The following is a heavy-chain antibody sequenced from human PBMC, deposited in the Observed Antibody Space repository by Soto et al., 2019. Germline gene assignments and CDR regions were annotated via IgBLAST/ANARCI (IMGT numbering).Heavy chain of an antibody. Sequence: QVQLQESGPGLVKPSETLSLTCTVSGGSMNDYYWSWIRQPAGKGLEWIGRIFTSGNTNYNPSLRSRLTMSVDTSTNQVPLRLTSVTAADTAVYYCASGRLVSRYYGLDVWGQGTTVTVSS. V-gene: IGHV4-4*07. D-gene: IGHD6-6*01. CDR1: GGSMNDYY. CDR3: ASGRLVSRYYGLDV. J-gene: IGHJ6*02. CDR2: IFTSGNT.